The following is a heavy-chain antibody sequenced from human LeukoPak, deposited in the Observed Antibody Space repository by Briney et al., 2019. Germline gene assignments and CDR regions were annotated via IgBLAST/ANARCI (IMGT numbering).Heavy chain of an antibody. D-gene: IGHD1-26*01. Sequence: HSGGSLRLPCAPSGFPFSSFLMPGVAQPPARGLEWVAFISYDGSNKYYADSVKGRFTISRDNSKNTLYLQMNSLRAEDTAVYYCARDGAAWYYYYGMDVWGQGTTVTVSS. CDR2: ISYDGSNK. CDR1: GFPFSSFL. CDR3: ARDGAAWYYYYGMDV. V-gene: IGHV3-30-3*01. J-gene: IGHJ6*02.